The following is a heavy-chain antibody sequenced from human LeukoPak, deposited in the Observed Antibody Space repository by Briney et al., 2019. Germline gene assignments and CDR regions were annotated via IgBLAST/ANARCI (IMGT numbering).Heavy chain of an antibody. Sequence: GRSLRLSCAGSGFTFRNYGIHWVRQAPGKGLEWVASISNDANYKYYADSVKGRFTISRDNSKNTLYLQMDSLTAEDTAVYYCARHLGVDQRQQVPAYWGQGTLVTVSS. D-gene: IGHD6-25*01. CDR3: ARHLGVDQRQQVPAY. CDR1: GFTFRNYG. V-gene: IGHV3-30*03. CDR2: ISNDANYK. J-gene: IGHJ4*02.